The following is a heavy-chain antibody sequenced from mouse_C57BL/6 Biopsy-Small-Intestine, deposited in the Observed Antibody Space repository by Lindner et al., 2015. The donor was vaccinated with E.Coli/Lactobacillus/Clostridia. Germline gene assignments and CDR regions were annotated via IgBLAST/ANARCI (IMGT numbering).Heavy chain of an antibody. Sequence: VQLQESGAELVKPGASVKISCKASGYAFSSYWMNWVKQRPGQGLEWIGVINPGSGGTNYNEKFKGKATLTADKSSSTAYMQLSSLTSEDSAVYFCARRGYGSSYYFDYWGQGTTLTVSS. D-gene: IGHD1-1*01. CDR1: GYAFSSYW. V-gene: IGHV1-80*01. CDR2: INPGSGGT. J-gene: IGHJ2*01. CDR3: ARRGYGSSYYFDY.